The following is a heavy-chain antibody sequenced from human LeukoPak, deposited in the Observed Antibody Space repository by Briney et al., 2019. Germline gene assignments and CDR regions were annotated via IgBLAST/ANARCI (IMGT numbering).Heavy chain of an antibody. CDR2: IYYSGST. J-gene: IGHJ4*02. CDR1: GGSVSSGDYY. Sequence: SETLSLTCTVSGGSVSSGDYYWSWIRQPPGKGLEWIGYIYYSGSTYYNPSLKSRVTISVVTSKNQFSLKLTSVTAADTAVYYCARRRAAGAYYDSSGYSYFDYWGQGTLVTVSS. CDR3: ARRRAAGAYYDSSGYSYFDY. D-gene: IGHD3-22*01. V-gene: IGHV4-30-4*08.